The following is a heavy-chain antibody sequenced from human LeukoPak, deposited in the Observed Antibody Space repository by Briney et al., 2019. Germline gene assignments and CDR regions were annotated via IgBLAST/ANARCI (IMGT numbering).Heavy chain of an antibody. CDR3: ASFRYSSSWSPLDY. D-gene: IGHD6-13*01. CDR1: GYTYSTYD. V-gene: IGHV1-3*01. CDR2: INVGNGHT. Sequence: ASVKVSCKASGYTYSTYDIHWVRQAPGQRLEWMGWINVGNGHTKYSQTFQGRVTITRDRSANTAYMELSSLRSEDTAVYYCASFRYSSSWSPLDYWGQGTLVTVSS. J-gene: IGHJ4*02.